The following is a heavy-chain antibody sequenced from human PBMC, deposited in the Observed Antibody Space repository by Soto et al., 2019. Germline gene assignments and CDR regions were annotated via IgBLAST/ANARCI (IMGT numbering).Heavy chain of an antibody. Sequence: PSDTLSLTFPVSGGSITNYYWSWIRQPPGKGLEWVGSAHYSGSTHYNPSLKSRVTTSVDTSKNQISLNLTSVTAADTAVYYCARRGLGTRFDYWGQGTLVSVS. CDR1: GGSITNYY. CDR3: ARRGLGTRFDY. D-gene: IGHD2-8*01. V-gene: IGHV4-59*01. J-gene: IGHJ4*02. CDR2: AHYSGST.